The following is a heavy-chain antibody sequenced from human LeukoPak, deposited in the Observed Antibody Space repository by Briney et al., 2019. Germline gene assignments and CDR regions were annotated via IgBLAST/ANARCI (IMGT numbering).Heavy chain of an antibody. CDR2: ISSGGNYI. J-gene: IGHJ4*02. V-gene: IGHV3-21*06. D-gene: IGHD3-10*01. CDR3: ARGPRSVWFGELSS. Sequence: GGSLRLSCAASGFSFSSYWMTWVRQAPGKGLEWVSSISSGGNYIYYADSVKGRFIISRDNAKNSLFLQMNSLRAEDTALYYCARGPRSVWFGELSSWGQGTLVTVSS. CDR1: GFSFSSYW.